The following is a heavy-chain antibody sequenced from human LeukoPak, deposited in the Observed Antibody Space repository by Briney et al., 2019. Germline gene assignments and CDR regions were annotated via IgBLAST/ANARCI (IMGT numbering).Heavy chain of an antibody. D-gene: IGHD3-16*02. J-gene: IGHJ4*02. Sequence: GRSLRLSCAASGFTFDDYAMHWVRQAPGKGLEWVSGISWNIGSIGYADSVKGRFTISRDNAKNSLYLQMNSLRAEDTALYYCAKDISWRMITFGGVIPSGGQGTLVTVSS. CDR3: AKDISWRMITFGGVIPS. CDR1: GFTFDDYA. V-gene: IGHV3-9*01. CDR2: ISWNIGSI.